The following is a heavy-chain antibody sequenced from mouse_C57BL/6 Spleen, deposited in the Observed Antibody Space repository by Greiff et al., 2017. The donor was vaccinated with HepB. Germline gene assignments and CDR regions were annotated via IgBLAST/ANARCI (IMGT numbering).Heavy chain of an antibody. Sequence: VQLQQSGAELVRPGASVTLSCKASGYTFTDYEMHWVKQTPVHGLEWIGAIDPETGGTAYNQKFKGKAILTADKSSSTAYMELRSLTSEDSAVYYCTRGTVVAPHWYFDVWGTGTTVTVSS. J-gene: IGHJ1*03. CDR2: IDPETGGT. D-gene: IGHD1-1*01. CDR1: GYTFTDYE. V-gene: IGHV1-15*01. CDR3: TRGTVVAPHWYFDV.